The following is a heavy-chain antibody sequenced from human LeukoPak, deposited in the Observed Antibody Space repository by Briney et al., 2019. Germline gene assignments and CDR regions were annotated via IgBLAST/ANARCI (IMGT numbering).Heavy chain of an antibody. CDR3: ARDLALDY. CDR2: ISSSSSYI. V-gene: IGHV3-21*01. CDR1: GFTFSSYS. J-gene: IGHJ4*02. Sequence: GGSLRLSCAASGFTFSSYSMNWVRQAPGKGLEWVSSISSSSSYIYYADSVRGRFTISRDNSKNSLYLQMNSPRAEDTAVYYCARDLALDYWGQGTLVTVSS.